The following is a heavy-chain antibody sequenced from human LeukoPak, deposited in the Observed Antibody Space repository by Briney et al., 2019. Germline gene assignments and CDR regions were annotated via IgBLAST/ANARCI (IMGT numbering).Heavy chain of an antibody. V-gene: IGHV1-18*04. J-gene: IGHJ4*02. D-gene: IGHD6-19*01. CDR2: ISAYNGNT. Sequence: ASVKVSCKASGYTFTGYHMHWVRQAPGQGLEWMGWISAYNGNTNYAQKLQGRVTMTTDTSTSTAYMELRSLRSDDTAVYYCAKIAVADYYFDYWGQGTLVTVSS. CDR1: GYTFTGYH. CDR3: AKIAVADYYFDY.